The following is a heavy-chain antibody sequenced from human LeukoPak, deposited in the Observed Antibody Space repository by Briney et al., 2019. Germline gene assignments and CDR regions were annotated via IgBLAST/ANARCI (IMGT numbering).Heavy chain of an antibody. Sequence: GGSLRLSCTASGFTFSNYAMTWVRQAPGKGLEWVSSISGSGDSTYYADSVKGRFTISRDNSKHTLYLQMNSLRADDTALYHCARDSGSYLQPTDYWGQGTLVTVSS. V-gene: IGHV3-23*01. D-gene: IGHD1-26*01. CDR2: ISGSGDST. J-gene: IGHJ4*02. CDR1: GFTFSNYA. CDR3: ARDSGSYLQPTDY.